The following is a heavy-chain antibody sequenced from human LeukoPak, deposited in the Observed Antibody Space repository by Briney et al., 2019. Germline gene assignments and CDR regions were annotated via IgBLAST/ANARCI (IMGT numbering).Heavy chain of an antibody. D-gene: IGHD5-12*01. Sequence: SETLSLTCNVSGGSISSGSYYWSWIRQPAGKGLEWIGRIHTSGSNTYNPSLKSRVAISVDTSKNQFSLKLTSVTAADTAVYYCARGGGYSGYAFDYWGQGTLVTVSS. J-gene: IGHJ4*02. CDR3: ARGGGYSGYAFDY. CDR1: GGSISSGSYY. V-gene: IGHV4-61*02. CDR2: IHTSGSN.